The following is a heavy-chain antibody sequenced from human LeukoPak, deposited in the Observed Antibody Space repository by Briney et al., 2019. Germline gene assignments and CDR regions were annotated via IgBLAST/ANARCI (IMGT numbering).Heavy chain of an antibody. J-gene: IGHJ6*03. D-gene: IGHD3-10*01. Sequence: ASVKVSCKASGYTFTSYDINWVRQATGQGLEWMGWMNPNSGNTGYAQKFQGRVTMTEDTSTDTAYMELSSLRSEDTAVYYCASSVGPNYYGSGKQTYYYYYMDVWGKGTTVTVSS. CDR1: GYTFTSYD. CDR2: MNPNSGNT. V-gene: IGHV1-8*02. CDR3: ASSVGPNYYGSGKQTYYYYYMDV.